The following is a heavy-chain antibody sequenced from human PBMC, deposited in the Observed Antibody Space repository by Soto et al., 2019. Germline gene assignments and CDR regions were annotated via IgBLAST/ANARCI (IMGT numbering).Heavy chain of an antibody. CDR3: AKDSRFGEFTVVSGYFDY. J-gene: IGHJ4*02. CDR2: ISYDGSNK. V-gene: IGHV3-30*18. Sequence: GGSLRLSCAASGFTFSSYGMHWVRQAPGKGLEWVAVISYDGSNKYYADSVKGRFTISRDNSKNQQYLQMNSLRAEDTAVYYCAKDSRFGEFTVVSGYFDYWGQGTLVTVSS. CDR1: GFTFSSYG. D-gene: IGHD3-10*01.